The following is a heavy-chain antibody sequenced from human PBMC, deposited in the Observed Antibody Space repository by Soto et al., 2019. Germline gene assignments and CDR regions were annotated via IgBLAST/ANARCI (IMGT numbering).Heavy chain of an antibody. CDR1: GYIFTNYG. CDR3: ARCRGSSGYFWFDP. V-gene: IGHV1-18*01. D-gene: IGHD5-12*01. J-gene: IGHJ5*02. Sequence: ASVKVSCKTSGYIFTNYGITWVRQAPGQGLEWVGWISGHNDNTKYAQKVQGRVTLTTDTSTSTAYMELRNLISDDTAVYRCARCRGSSGYFWFDPWGQGTLVTVSS. CDR2: ISGHNDNT.